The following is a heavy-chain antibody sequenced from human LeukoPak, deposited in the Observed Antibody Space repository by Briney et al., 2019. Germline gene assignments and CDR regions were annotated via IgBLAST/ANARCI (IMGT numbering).Heavy chain of an antibody. CDR2: ISYDGSNK. J-gene: IGHJ4*02. V-gene: IGHV3-30-3*01. Sequence: GGSLRLSCAASGFTFSSYAMHWVRQAPGKGLEWVAVISYDGSNKYYADSVKGRFTISRDNSKNTLYLQMNSLRAEDTAVHYCARGQQQLVRYFDYWGQGTLVTVSS. D-gene: IGHD6-13*01. CDR1: GFTFSSYA. CDR3: ARGQQQLVRYFDY.